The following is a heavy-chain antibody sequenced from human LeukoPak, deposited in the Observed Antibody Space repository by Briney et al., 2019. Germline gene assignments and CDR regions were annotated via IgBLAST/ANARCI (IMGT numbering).Heavy chain of an antibody. D-gene: IGHD1-14*01. CDR2: INHSGGT. J-gene: IGHJ4*02. V-gene: IGHV4-34*01. Sequence: SETLSLTCAVYGGSFSGYYWSWIRQPPGKGLEWIGEINHSGGTNYNPSLKSRVTISVDTSKNQFSLKLSSVTAADTAVYYCARGYGTGGHWGQGTLVTVSS. CDR3: ARGYGTGGH. CDR1: GGSFSGYY.